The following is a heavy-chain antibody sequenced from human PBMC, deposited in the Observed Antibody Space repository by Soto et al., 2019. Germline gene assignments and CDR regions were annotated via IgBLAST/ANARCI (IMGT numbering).Heavy chain of an antibody. CDR2: ISYDGSNK. J-gene: IGHJ4*02. D-gene: IGHD4-17*01. V-gene: IGHV3-30-3*01. CDR3: TSSTVTTYFDC. CDR1: GFTFSAYA. Sequence: GGSLRLSCAASGFTFSAYAMHWVRQAPGKGLEWVTGISYDGSNKYYAGSVKGRFTISRDNSMDTLYLHMNNLRADDTAVYYCTSSTVTTYFDCWGQGTLVTVSS.